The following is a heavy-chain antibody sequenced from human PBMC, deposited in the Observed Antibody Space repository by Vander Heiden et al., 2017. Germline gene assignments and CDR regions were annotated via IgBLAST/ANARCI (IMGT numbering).Heavy chain of an antibody. V-gene: IGHV4-34*01. Sequence: QVQLQQWGAGLLKPSETLSLTCAVYGGSFSGYYWSWIRQPPGKGLEWIGEINHSGSTNYNPSLKSRVTISVDTSKNQFSLKLSSVTAADTAVYYCARDLPGAFWSGYPNWFDPWGQGTLVTVSS. CDR2: INHSGST. D-gene: IGHD3-3*01. CDR1: GGSFSGYY. CDR3: ARDLPGAFWSGYPNWFDP. J-gene: IGHJ5*02.